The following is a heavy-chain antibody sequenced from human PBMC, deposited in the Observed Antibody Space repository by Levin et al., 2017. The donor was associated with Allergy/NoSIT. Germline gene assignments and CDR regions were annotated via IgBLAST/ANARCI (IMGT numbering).Heavy chain of an antibody. CDR2: ISAYNGNT. CDR1: GYTFTSYG. CDR3: ARGSAMTPNYYDSSGSTTAFDI. Sequence: ASVKVSCKASGYTFTSYGISWVRQAPGQGLEWMGWISAYNGNTNYAQKLQGRVTMTTDTSTSTAYMELRSLRSDDTAVYYCARGSAMTPNYYDSSGSTTAFDIWGQGTMVTVSS. D-gene: IGHD3-22*01. V-gene: IGHV1-18*01. J-gene: IGHJ3*02.